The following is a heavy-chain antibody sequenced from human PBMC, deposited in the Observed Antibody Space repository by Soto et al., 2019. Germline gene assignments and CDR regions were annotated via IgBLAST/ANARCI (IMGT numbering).Heavy chain of an antibody. V-gene: IGHV3-7*01. CDR2: IKLDASEK. CDR1: RFPFSFYR. Sequence: PGGSLSLSCAPSRFPFSFYRMTWVRPAPGKGMVWLGTIKLDASEKKYVDPVKGRFTMPRDNAKNSLYLQMDSRRAEGSAFYYCARYPGYVSGASLNHHLDSWGRRTRVSVS. J-gene: IGHJ5*01. D-gene: IGHD3-10*01. CDR3: ARYPGYVSGASLNHHLDS.